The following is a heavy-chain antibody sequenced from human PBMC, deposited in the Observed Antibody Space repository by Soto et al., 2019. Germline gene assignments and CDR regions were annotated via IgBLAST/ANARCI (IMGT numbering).Heavy chain of an antibody. V-gene: IGHV3-33*01. CDR1: GFTFSSYG. CDR3: ARDGIQLWTGDGMDV. J-gene: IGHJ6*02. Sequence: QVQLVESGGGVVQPGRSLRLSCAASGFTFSSYGMHWVRQAPGKGLEWVAVIWYDGSNKYYADSVKGRFTISRDNSKNTLYLQMNSLRAEDTAVYDCARDGIQLWTGDGMDVWGQGTTVTVSS. D-gene: IGHD5-18*01. CDR2: IWYDGSNK.